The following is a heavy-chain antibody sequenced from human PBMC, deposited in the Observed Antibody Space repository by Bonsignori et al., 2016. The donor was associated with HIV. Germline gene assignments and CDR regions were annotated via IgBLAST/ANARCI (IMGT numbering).Heavy chain of an antibody. CDR2: IYSGGST. D-gene: IGHD1-1*01. V-gene: IGHV3-53*01. CDR3: ARSAGTNFDY. Sequence: VRQMPGKGLEWVSVIYSGGSTYYADSVKGRFTISRDNSKNTLYLQMNSLRAEDTAVYYCARSAGTNFDYWGQGTLVTVSS. J-gene: IGHJ4*02.